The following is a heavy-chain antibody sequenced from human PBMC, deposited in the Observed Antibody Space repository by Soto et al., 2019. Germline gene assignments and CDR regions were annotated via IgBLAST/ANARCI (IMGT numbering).Heavy chain of an antibody. Sequence: PGESLKISCQGSGYSFTSYWIGWVRQMPGKGLELMGIIYPGDSDTRYSPSFQGQVTISADKSISTAYLQWSSLKASDTAMYYSARQSNYEFWSRYYRYYYYYGMDVWGQGTPVTVSS. V-gene: IGHV5-51*01. CDR1: GYSFTSYW. CDR2: IYPGDSDT. J-gene: IGHJ6*01. D-gene: IGHD3-3*01. CDR3: ARQSNYEFWSRYYRYYYYYGMDV.